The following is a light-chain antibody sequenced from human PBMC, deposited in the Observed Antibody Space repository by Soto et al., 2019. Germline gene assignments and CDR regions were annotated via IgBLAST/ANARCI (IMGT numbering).Light chain of an antibody. Sequence: DIQMTQSPSTLSASVGDRVTITCLASQSISSWLAWYQQKPGKAPKLLIYDASSLESGVPSRFSGSGSGTEFTLTISSLQPDDFATYYCQQYDTYPWTFVQGTKV. CDR1: QSISSW. V-gene: IGKV1-5*01. CDR2: DAS. J-gene: IGKJ1*01. CDR3: QQYDTYPWT.